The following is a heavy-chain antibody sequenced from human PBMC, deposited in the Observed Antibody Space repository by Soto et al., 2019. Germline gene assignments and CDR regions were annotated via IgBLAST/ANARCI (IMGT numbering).Heavy chain of an antibody. CDR3: ARTDDVGYFEH. Sequence: SETLSLTCAVSGDSIISISHWACIRQSPGRGVEWIASIDHTGTTYYTPSLESRVTISVDTSKNQFSLRLSSVTAADSAVYFCARTDDVGYFEHFGQGNLVTVSS. D-gene: IGHD3-10*02. CDR2: IDHTGTT. V-gene: IGHV4-38-2*01. CDR1: GDSIISISH. J-gene: IGHJ4*02.